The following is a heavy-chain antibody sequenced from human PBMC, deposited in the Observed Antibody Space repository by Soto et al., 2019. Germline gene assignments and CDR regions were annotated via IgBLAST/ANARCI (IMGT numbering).Heavy chain of an antibody. CDR1: GFTFSSYA. D-gene: IGHD6-19*01. Sequence: AGGSLRLSCAASGFTFSSYAMSWVRQAPGKGLEWVSAISGSGGSTYYADSVKGRFTISRDNSKNTLYLQMNSLRAEDTAVYYCAKYSSGWYPADYYYGMDVWGQGXTVTVSS. J-gene: IGHJ6*02. CDR2: ISGSGGST. V-gene: IGHV3-23*01. CDR3: AKYSSGWYPADYYYGMDV.